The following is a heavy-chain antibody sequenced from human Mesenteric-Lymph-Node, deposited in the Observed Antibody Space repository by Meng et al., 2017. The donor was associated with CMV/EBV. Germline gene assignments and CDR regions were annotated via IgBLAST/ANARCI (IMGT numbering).Heavy chain of an antibody. V-gene: IGHV3-23*01. CDR2: ISGRGDNT. CDR3: AKDRGYRTYNGMDV. D-gene: IGHD3-10*01. CDR1: GFPFSNYI. J-gene: IGHJ6*02. Sequence: GESLKISCAASGFPFSNYIINWVRQPPGKGLEWVSAISGRGDNTHYADSVKGRFTISRDNSRNTLFLQMTSLRAEDTALYYCAKDRGYRTYNGMDVWGQGTTVTVSS.